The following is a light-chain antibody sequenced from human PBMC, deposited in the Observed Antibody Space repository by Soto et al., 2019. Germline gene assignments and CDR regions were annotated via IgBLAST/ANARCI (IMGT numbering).Light chain of an antibody. CDR1: QSVSSN. CDR2: GAS. Sequence: EIVMTKSPAALSVSPGERDTLSCRASQSVSSNLAWYQQKPGQAPRLLIYGASTRATGIPARFSGSGSGTEFTLTISSRQSEDFAVYYCQQYNNWPSTWTFGQGTKVDIK. CDR3: QQYNNWPSTWT. J-gene: IGKJ1*01. V-gene: IGKV3-15*01.